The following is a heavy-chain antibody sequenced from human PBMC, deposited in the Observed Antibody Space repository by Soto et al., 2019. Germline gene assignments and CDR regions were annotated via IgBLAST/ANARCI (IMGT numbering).Heavy chain of an antibody. J-gene: IGHJ4*02. CDR3: ARALPSYGSGSYYPSYFDY. V-gene: IGHV1-18*01. CDR1: GYTFTSYG. CDR2: ISAYNGNT. Sequence: GASVKVSCKASGYTFTSYGISWVRQAPGQGLEWMGWISAYNGNTNYAQKLQGRVTMTTDTSTSTAYMELRSLRSDDTAVYYCARALPSYGSGSYYPSYFDYWGQGTLVTVSS. D-gene: IGHD3-10*01.